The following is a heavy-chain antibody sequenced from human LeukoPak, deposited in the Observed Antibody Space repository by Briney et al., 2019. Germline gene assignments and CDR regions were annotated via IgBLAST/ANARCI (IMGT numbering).Heavy chain of an antibody. CDR1: GFTFNSYA. Sequence: GGSLRLSCAASGFTFNSYAMTWVRQAPGKGLEWVSTISGSGGSTYYADSVKGRFIISRDNSKNTLYLQMNSLRAEDTAVYYCVKDGGSGRYIRAFDIRGQGTMVTDSS. J-gene: IGHJ3*02. D-gene: IGHD6-19*01. CDR3: VKDGGSGRYIRAFDI. V-gene: IGHV3-23*01. CDR2: ISGSGGST.